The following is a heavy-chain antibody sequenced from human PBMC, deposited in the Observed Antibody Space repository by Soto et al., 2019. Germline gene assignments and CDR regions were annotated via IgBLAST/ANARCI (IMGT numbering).Heavy chain of an antibody. J-gene: IGHJ4*02. CDR1: GGSISSSSYY. CDR3: ARVEAIGTGNFDY. Sequence: NPSETLSLTCTVSGGSISSSSYYWGWIRQPPGKGLEWIGYIYYSGSTYYNPSLKSRVTISVDTSKNQFSLKLSSVTAADAAVYYCARVEAIGTGNFDYWGQGTLVTVSS. CDR2: IYYSGST. V-gene: IGHV4-31*03.